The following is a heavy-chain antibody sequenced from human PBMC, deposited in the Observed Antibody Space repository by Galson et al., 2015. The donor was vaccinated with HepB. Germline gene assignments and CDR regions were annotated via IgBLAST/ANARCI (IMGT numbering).Heavy chain of an antibody. D-gene: IGHD6-19*01. CDR2: IYYSGST. CDR3: ARYRHSSGRSSFDY. Sequence: LSLTCTVSGGSVSSGSYYWSWIRQPPGKGLEWIGYIYYSGSTNYNPSLKSRVTISVDTSKNQFSLKLSSVTAADTAVYYCARYRHSSGRSSFDYWGQGTLVTVSS. J-gene: IGHJ4*02. V-gene: IGHV4-61*01. CDR1: GGSVSSGSYY.